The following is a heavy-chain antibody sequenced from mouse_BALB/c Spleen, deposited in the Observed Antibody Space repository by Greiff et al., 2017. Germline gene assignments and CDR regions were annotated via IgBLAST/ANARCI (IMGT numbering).Heavy chain of an antibody. CDR1: GFTFSSFG. CDR2: ISSGSSTI. D-gene: IGHD2-1*01. V-gene: IGHV5-17*02. Sequence: EVNLVESGGGLVQPGGSRKLSCAASGFTFSSFGMHWVRQAPEKGLEWVAYISSGSSTIYYADTVKGRFTISRDNPKNTLFLQMTSLRSEDTAMYYCARYTSYGNYPYAMDYWGQGTSVTVSS. CDR3: ARYTSYGNYPYAMDY. J-gene: IGHJ4*01.